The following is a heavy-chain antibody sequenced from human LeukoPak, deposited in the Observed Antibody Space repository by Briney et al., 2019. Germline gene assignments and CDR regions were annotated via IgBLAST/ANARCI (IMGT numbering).Heavy chain of an antibody. Sequence: PSETLSLNCAVSGGSISSSNWWSWVRQPPGKGLEWIGEIYHSGSTNYNPSLKSRVTISVDKSKNQFSLKLSSVTAADTAEYYCAKLGTAYWYFDLWGRGTLVTVSS. CDR2: IYHSGST. CDR1: GGSISSSNW. J-gene: IGHJ2*01. D-gene: IGHD7-27*01. V-gene: IGHV4-4*02. CDR3: AKLGTAYWYFDL.